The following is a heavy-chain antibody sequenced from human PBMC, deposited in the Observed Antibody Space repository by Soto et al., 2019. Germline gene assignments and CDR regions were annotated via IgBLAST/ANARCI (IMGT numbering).Heavy chain of an antibody. Sequence: SGPTLVNPTQTLTLTCTFSGFSLSTSGVGVGWIRQPPGKALEWLALIYWDDDKRYSPSLKSRLTITKDTSKNQVVLTMTNMDPVDTATYYCAHSHIPGIAAAVSFDYWGQGTLVTVSS. D-gene: IGHD6-13*01. CDR1: GFSLSTSGVG. CDR3: AHSHIPGIAAAVSFDY. J-gene: IGHJ4*02. V-gene: IGHV2-5*02. CDR2: IYWDDDK.